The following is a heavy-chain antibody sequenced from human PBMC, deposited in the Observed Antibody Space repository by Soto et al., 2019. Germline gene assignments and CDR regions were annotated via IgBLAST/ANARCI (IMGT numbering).Heavy chain of an antibody. V-gene: IGHV3-30-3*01. CDR2: ISTDGSNA. CDR3: ARDQAGTSFDFDY. CDR1: GLTFSSYG. Sequence: GGSLRLSCTASGLTFSSYGMFWVRQAPGKGLEWVAVISTDGSNAHYADSVKGRFIISRDNSKNTLYLQMNSLRAEDTAVYYCARDQAGTSFDFDYWGQGTLVTVSS. D-gene: IGHD1-7*01. J-gene: IGHJ4*02.